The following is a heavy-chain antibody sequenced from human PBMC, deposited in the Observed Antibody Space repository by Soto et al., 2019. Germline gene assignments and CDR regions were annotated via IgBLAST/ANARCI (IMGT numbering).Heavy chain of an antibody. CDR3: TRDTYYDFWADYYYGMDV. J-gene: IGHJ6*02. Sequence: PVGSLRLSCTASGFTFGDYAMSWFRQAPGKGLEWVGFIRSKAYGGTTEYAASVKGRFTISRDDSKSIAYLQMNSLKTEDTAVYYCTRDTYYDFWADYYYGMDVWGQGTTVTVSS. CDR2: IRSKAYGGTT. D-gene: IGHD3-3*01. CDR1: GFTFGDYA. V-gene: IGHV3-49*03.